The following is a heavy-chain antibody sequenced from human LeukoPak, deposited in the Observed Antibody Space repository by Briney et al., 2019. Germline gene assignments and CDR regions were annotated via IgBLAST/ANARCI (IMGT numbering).Heavy chain of an antibody. CDR1: GGSISSGGYS. CDR2: IYHSGST. J-gene: IGHJ3*02. V-gene: IGHV4-30-2*01. D-gene: IGHD4-17*01. Sequence: SQTLSLTCAVSGGSISSGGYSWSWIRQPPGKGLEWIVYIYHSGSTYYNPSLKSRVTISVDRSKNQFSLKLSSVTAADTAVYYCASSDDYGDMGAFDIWGQGTMVTVSS. CDR3: ASSDDYGDMGAFDI.